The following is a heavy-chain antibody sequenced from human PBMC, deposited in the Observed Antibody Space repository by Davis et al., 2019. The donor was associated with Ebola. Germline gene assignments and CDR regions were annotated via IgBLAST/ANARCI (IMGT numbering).Heavy chain of an antibody. V-gene: IGHV6-1*01. CDR2: TYYNSKWYS. CDR3: ARGWLRSGLDV. J-gene: IGHJ6*04. CDR1: GDSVSNTAG. D-gene: IGHD5-12*01. Sequence: HSQTLSLTCAISGDSVSNTAGWNWIRQSPSRGLEWLGRTYYNSKWYSDYAVSVKSRITINPDTSKNQFSLQLNSVTPEDTAVYYCARGWLRSGLDVWGKGAAVTVSS.